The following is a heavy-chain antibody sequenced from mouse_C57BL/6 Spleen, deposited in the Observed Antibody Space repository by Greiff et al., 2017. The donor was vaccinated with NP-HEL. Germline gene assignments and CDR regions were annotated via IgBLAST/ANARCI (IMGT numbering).Heavy chain of an antibody. D-gene: IGHD1-1*01. CDR3: APITTVVGVDV. CDR1: GYAFSSSW. Sequence: VQLQQSGPELVKPGASVKISCKASGYAFSSSWMNWVKQRPGKGLEWIGRIYPGDGDTNYNGKFKGKATLTADKSSSTAYMQLSSLTSEDSAVYFCAPITTVVGVDVWGTGTTVTVSS. CDR2: IYPGDGDT. V-gene: IGHV1-82*01. J-gene: IGHJ1*03.